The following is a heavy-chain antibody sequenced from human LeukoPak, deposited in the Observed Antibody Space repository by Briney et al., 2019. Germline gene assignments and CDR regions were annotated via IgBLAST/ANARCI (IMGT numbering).Heavy chain of an antibody. D-gene: IGHD6-13*01. CDR1: GGSISSGTYY. J-gene: IGHJ5*02. Sequence: SETLSLTCTVSGGSISSGTYYWGWIRQPPGKGLEWIGSMYYSGSTYYNPSLKSRVTISVDTSKNQFSLKLSSVTAADTAVYYCASTGIVAAAGWFDPWGQGTPVTVSS. CDR2: MYYSGST. V-gene: IGHV4-39*01. CDR3: ASTGIVAAAGWFDP.